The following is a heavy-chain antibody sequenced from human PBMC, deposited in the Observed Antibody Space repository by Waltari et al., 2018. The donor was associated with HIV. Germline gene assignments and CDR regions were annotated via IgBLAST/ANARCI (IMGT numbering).Heavy chain of an antibody. CDR1: GGSFSGYY. CDR3: ARGKDDSSGYWAFDI. D-gene: IGHD3-22*01. J-gene: IGHJ3*02. V-gene: IGHV4-34*01. Sequence: QVQLQQWGAGLLKPSETLSLTCAVHGGSFSGYYWSWTRQPPGKGLEWIGEINHSGSTNYNPSLKSRVTISVDTSKNQFSLKLSSVTAADTAVYYCARGKDDSSGYWAFDIWGQGTMVTVSS. CDR2: INHSGST.